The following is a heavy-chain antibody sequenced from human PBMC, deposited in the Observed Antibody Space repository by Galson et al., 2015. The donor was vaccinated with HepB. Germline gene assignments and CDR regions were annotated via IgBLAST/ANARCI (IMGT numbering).Heavy chain of an antibody. CDR1: GGSISSSSYY. CDR3: ARQVSSGLGPAYNWFDP. CDR2: IYYSGST. Sequence: ETLSLTCTVSGGSISSSSYYWGWIRQPPGKGLEWIGSIYYSGSTYYNPSLKSRVTISVDTSKNQFSLKLSSVTAADTAVYYCARQVSSGLGPAYNWFDPWGQGTLVTVSS. J-gene: IGHJ5*02. V-gene: IGHV4-39*01. D-gene: IGHD3-10*01.